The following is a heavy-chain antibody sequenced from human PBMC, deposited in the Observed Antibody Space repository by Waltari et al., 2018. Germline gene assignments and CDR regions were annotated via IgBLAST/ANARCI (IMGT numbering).Heavy chain of an antibody. CDR1: GGSISSGGYY. V-gene: IGHV4-31*03. J-gene: IGHJ6*02. Sequence: QVQLQESGPGLVKPSQTLSLTCTVSGGSISSGGYYWSWLRQPPGKGLEWIGYIYYSGSTYYNPSLKSRVTISVDTSKNQFSLKLSSVTAADTAVYYCARINSSSWYYYYYGMDVWGQGTTVTVSS. CDR2: IYYSGST. CDR3: ARINSSSWYYYYYGMDV. D-gene: IGHD6-13*01.